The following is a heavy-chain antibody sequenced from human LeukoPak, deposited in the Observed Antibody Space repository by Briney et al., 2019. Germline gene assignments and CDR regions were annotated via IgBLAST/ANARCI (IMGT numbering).Heavy chain of an antibody. V-gene: IGHV3-48*03. J-gene: IGHJ3*02. CDR2: ISRSGSSI. CDR3: ARDSPTFDI. CDR1: GFTFSNYE. Sequence: GGSLRLSCAASGFTFSNYEMNWVRQAPGKGLEWVSYISRSGSSIAYADSVKGRFTISRDNSKNTLYLQMNSLRAEGTAIYYCARDSPTFDIWGQGTMVAVSS.